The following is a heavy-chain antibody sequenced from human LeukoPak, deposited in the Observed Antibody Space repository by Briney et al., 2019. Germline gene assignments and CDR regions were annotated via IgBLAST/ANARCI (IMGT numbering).Heavy chain of an antibody. J-gene: IGHJ4*02. Sequence: PSETLSLTCAVYGGSFSGYYWSWIRQPPGKGLEWLGEINHSGSTNYNPSLKSRVTISVDTSKNQFSLKLSSVTAADTAVYYCAMGLEGIQLWLQVYWGQGTLVTVSS. CDR3: AMGLEGIQLWLQVY. V-gene: IGHV4-34*01. CDR2: INHSGST. D-gene: IGHD5-18*01. CDR1: GGSFSGYY.